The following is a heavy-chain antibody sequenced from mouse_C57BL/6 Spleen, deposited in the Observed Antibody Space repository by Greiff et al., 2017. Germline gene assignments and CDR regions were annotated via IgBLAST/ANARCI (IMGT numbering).Heavy chain of an antibody. CDR3: ARGYPPSYAMDY. J-gene: IGHJ4*01. CDR1: GYTFTSYW. D-gene: IGHD2-14*01. V-gene: IGHV1-69*01. Sequence: VQLQQPGAELVMPGASVKLSCKASGYTFTSYWMHWVKQRPGQGLEWIGEIDPSDSYTNYNQKFKGKSTLTVDKSSSTAYMQLSSLTSEDSAVYYCARGYPPSYAMDYWGQGTSVTVSS. CDR2: IDPSDSYT.